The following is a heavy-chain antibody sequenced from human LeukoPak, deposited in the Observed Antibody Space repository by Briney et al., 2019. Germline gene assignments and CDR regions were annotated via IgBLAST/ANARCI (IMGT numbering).Heavy chain of an antibody. D-gene: IGHD2-2*02. CDR1: GFTFSSYA. J-gene: IGHJ4*02. CDR3: ANFPKYTTLDY. V-gene: IGHV3-23*01. Sequence: GGSLRLSCAASGFTFSSYAMSWVRQAPGKGLEWVSAISGSGGSTYYADSVKGRFTISRDNSKNTLYVQMNSLRAEDTAVYYCANFPKYTTLDYWGQGTLVTVSS. CDR2: ISGSGGST.